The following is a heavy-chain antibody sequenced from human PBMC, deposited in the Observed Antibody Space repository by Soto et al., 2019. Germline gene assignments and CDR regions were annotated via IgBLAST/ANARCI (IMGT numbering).Heavy chain of an antibody. CDR2: ISPYTGNT. Sequence: QVQLEQSGDEVKKPGASVKVSCKASGYIFVNYGIPWMRPAPGQGLKWFGWISPYTGNTYYGPEVQSRVSLTTYTLTSTGVMDEESLSYADRAVYGCATVDLYFTPTPQDVWGQGTTVAFSS. CDR3: ATVDLYFTPTPQDV. V-gene: IGHV1-18*01. D-gene: IGHD3-3*01. CDR1: GYIFVNYG. J-gene: IGHJ6*02.